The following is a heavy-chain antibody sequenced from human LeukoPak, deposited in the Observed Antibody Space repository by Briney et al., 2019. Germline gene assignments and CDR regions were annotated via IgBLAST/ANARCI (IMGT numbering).Heavy chain of an antibody. CDR1: GFTFSGSA. CDR3: TRRGPQDYYGMDV. CDR2: IRSKANTYAT. D-gene: IGHD2-15*01. V-gene: IGHV3-73*01. J-gene: IGHJ6*02. Sequence: PGGSLRLSCAASGFTFSGSAMHWVRQASGKGLEWVGRIRSKANTYATAYTVSVKGRFTISRDDSKNTAYLQMNSLKTEDTAVYYCTRRGPQDYYGMDVWGQGTTVTVSS.